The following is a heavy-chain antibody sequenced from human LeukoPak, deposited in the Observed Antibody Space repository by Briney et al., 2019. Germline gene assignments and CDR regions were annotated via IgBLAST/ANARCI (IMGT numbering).Heavy chain of an antibody. CDR3: ARGRYYYGSGSYVDYYYYMDV. V-gene: IGHV4-59*01. J-gene: IGHJ6*03. Sequence: SETLSLTCTVSGGSISSYYWSWIRQPPGKGLEWIGYIYYSGSTNYNPSLKSRVTISVDTSKNQFSLKLSSVTAADTAVYYCARGRYYYGSGSYVDYYYYMDVWGKGTTVTVSS. CDR2: IYYSGST. D-gene: IGHD3-10*01. CDR1: GGSISSYY.